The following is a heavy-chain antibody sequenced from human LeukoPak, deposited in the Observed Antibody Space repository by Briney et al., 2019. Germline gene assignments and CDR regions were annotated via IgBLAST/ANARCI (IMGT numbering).Heavy chain of an antibody. D-gene: IGHD6-13*01. CDR3: VGELLTAAGTIGAFDI. J-gene: IGHJ3*02. V-gene: IGHV3-33*01. CDR1: GFTFSTYG. Sequence: GGSLRLSCAASGFTFSTYGMHWVRQAPGKGLEWVAVIWPNGSNKYHADSVKGRFTISRDNSKSTLFLQMSSLAAEDTAVYYCVGELLTAAGTIGAFDIWGRGTMVTVSS. CDR2: IWPNGSNK.